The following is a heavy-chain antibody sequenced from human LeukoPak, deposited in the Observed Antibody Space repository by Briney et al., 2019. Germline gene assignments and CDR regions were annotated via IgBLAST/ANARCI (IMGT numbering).Heavy chain of an antibody. D-gene: IGHD6-13*01. CDR1: GFTFSSYW. CDR2: IKQDGSEK. J-gene: IGHJ4*02. Sequence: GGSLRLSCAASGFTFSSYWMSWVRQAPGKGLEWVANIKQDGSEKYYVDSVKGRFTISRDNAKNSLYLQMNSLRAEDTAVYYCARDQIAAAGTVKFKYWGQGTLVTVSS. V-gene: IGHV3-7*01. CDR3: ARDQIAAAGTVKFKY.